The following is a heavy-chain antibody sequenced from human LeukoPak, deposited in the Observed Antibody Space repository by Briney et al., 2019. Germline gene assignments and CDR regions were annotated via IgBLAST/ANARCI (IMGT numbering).Heavy chain of an antibody. Sequence: KPSETLSLTCTVSGGSISSYYWSWIRQPAGKGLEWIGRIYTSGSTNYNPSLKSRVTMSVDTSKNQFSLKLSSVTAADTAVYYCARVTYYDYVWGSYRRNYFDYWGQGTLVTVSS. V-gene: IGHV4-4*07. CDR2: IYTSGST. J-gene: IGHJ4*02. CDR1: GGSISSYY. D-gene: IGHD3-16*02. CDR3: ARVTYYDYVWGSYRRNYFDY.